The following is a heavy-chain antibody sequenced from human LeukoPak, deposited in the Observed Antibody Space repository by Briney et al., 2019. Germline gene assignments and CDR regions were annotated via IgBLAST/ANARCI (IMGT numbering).Heavy chain of an antibody. D-gene: IGHD4-17*01. CDR3: ARDSAVTRNFDY. CDR1: GGSISSGDYY. CDR2: IYYSGSI. J-gene: IGHJ4*02. Sequence: SQTLSLTCTVSGGSISSGDYYWSWIRQPPGKGLEWIGYIYYSGSIYYNPSLKSRVTISVDTSKNQFSLKLSSVTAADTAVYYCARDSAVTRNFDYWGQGTLVTVSS. V-gene: IGHV4-30-4*01.